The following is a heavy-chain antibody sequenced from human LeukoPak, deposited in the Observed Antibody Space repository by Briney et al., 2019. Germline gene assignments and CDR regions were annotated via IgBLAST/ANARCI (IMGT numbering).Heavy chain of an antibody. CDR2: MNPNSGDA. Sequence: ASAKVSCKAFGYIFTTYNINWLRQAPGQGPEWVGWMNPNSGDAGYAQQFQGRVTMTRDTSISTAYMELSRLRSDDTAVYYCARDLGTTGTTDYWGQGTLVTVSS. J-gene: IGHJ4*02. V-gene: IGHV1-8*02. D-gene: IGHD1-1*01. CDR1: GYIFTTYN. CDR3: ARDLGTTGTTDY.